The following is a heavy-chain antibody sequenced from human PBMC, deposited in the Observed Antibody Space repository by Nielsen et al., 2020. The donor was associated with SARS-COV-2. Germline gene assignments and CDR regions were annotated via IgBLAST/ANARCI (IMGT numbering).Heavy chain of an antibody. CDR2: INSDGSST. V-gene: IGHV3-74*01. CDR1: GFTFSSYW. J-gene: IGHJ6*02. CDR3: ARVFRPPYYYGMDV. Sequence: GGSLRLSCAASGFTFSSYWMHWVRQAPGKGLVWVSRINSDGSSTSYADSVKGRFTISRDNAKNSLYLQMNSLRAEDTAVYYCARVFRPPYYYGMDVWGQGTTVTVSS.